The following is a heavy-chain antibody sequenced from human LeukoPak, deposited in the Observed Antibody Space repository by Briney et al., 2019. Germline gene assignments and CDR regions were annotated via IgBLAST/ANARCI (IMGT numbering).Heavy chain of an antibody. CDR3: ARAPIWSAFDI. D-gene: IGHD2-21*01. V-gene: IGHV4-30-2*01. J-gene: IGHJ3*02. CDR1: GGSISSGGYS. CDR2: IHHSGST. Sequence: SETLSLTCAVSGGSISSGGYSWSWIRQPPGKGLEWIGYIHHSGSTYYNPSLKSRVTISVDRSKNQFSLKLSSVTAADTAVYYCARAPIWSAFDIWGQGTMVTVSS.